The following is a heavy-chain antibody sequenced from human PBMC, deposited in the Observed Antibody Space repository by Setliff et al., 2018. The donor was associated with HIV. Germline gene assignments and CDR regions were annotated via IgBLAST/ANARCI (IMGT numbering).Heavy chain of an antibody. V-gene: IGHV4-39*01. CDR3: ATYADRESNRFDP. CDR1: GFSIGTLGMC. CDR2: IYYSGST. J-gene: IGHJ5*02. D-gene: IGHD3-10*01. Sequence: SGPTLVNPTQTLTLTCTVSGFSIGTLGMCVGWIRQPPGKGLEWIGSIYYSGSTYYNPSLKSRVTISVDTSKNQFSLKLSSVTAADTAVYYCATYADRESNRFDPWGQGILVTVSS.